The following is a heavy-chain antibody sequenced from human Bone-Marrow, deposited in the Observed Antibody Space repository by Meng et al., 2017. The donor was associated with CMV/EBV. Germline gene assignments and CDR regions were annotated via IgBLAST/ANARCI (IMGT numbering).Heavy chain of an antibody. Sequence: SQTLSLTCAISGDSVSSNSAAWNWIRQSPSRGLEWLGRTYYRSKWYNDYAISVKSRITINPDTSKNQFSLQLNSVTPEDTAVYYCARDRDYYDFWSGYSVSHFMTHSSDYWGQGTLVTVSS. CDR1: GDSVSSNSAA. CDR2: TYYRSKWYN. J-gene: IGHJ4*02. V-gene: IGHV6-1*01. CDR3: ARDRDYYDFWSGYSVSHFMTHSSDY. D-gene: IGHD3-3*01.